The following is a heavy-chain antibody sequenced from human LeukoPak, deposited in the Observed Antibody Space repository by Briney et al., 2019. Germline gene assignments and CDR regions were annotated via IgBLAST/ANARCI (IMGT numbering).Heavy chain of an antibody. J-gene: IGHJ4*02. CDR2: ISAYNGNT. D-gene: IGHD1-26*01. CDR1: GYTFTSYG. V-gene: IGHV1-18*01. CDR3: AKDMGYSETYGSDY. Sequence: ASVKVSCKASGYTFTSYGISWVRQAPGQGLEWMGWISAYNGNTNYAQKLQGRVTMTTDTSTSTAYMELRSLRSDDTAVYFCAKDMGYSETYGSDYWGQGTLVTVSS.